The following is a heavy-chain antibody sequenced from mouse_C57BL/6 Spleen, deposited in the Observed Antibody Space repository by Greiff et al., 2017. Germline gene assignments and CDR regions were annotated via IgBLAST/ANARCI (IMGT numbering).Heavy chain of an antibody. CDR2: INPGSGGT. CDR3: SRMGGRAACYFDY. V-gene: IGHV1-54*01. Sequence: VKLKQSGAELVRPGTSVKVSCKASGYAFTNYLIEWVKQRPGQGLEWIGVINPGSGGTNYNEKFKGKATLTADKSSSTAYMQLSSLTSEDSAVXFCSRMGGRAACYFDYWGQGTTLTVSS. J-gene: IGHJ2*01. CDR1: GYAFTNYL.